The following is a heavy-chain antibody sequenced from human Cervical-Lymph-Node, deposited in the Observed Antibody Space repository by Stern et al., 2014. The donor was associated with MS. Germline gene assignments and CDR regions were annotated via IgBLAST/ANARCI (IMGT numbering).Heavy chain of an antibody. CDR2: IYYSGST. Sequence: VQLVQSGPGLVKPSETLSLTCTVSGGSISSYYWIWIRQPPGKGLEWIGYIYYSGSTNYNPSLKSRVTISVDTSKNQFSLKLSSVTAADTAVYFCARGYSSSWYWFDSWGQGTQVTVSS. V-gene: IGHV4-59*01. CDR3: ARGYSSSWYWFDS. CDR1: GGSISSYY. D-gene: IGHD6-13*01. J-gene: IGHJ5*01.